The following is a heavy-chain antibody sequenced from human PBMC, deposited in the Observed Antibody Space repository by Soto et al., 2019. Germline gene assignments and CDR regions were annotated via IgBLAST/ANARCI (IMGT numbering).Heavy chain of an antibody. CDR3: ARPDLDYGDKFDAFDI. Sequence: QLQLQESGPGLVKPSETLSLTCTVSGGSISSSSYYWGWIRQPPGKGLEWIGSIYYSGSTYYNPSLKSRVTISVDTSKNQFSLKLSSVTAADTAVYYCARPDLDYGDKFDAFDIWGQGTMVTVSS. J-gene: IGHJ3*02. V-gene: IGHV4-39*01. D-gene: IGHD4-17*01. CDR1: GGSISSSSYY. CDR2: IYYSGST.